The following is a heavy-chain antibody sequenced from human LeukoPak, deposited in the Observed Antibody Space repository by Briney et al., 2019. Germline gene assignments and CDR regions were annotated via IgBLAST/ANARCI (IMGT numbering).Heavy chain of an antibody. V-gene: IGHV1-8*01. CDR2: VNPNSGNT. Sequence: ASVKVSCKASGYTFTSYDINWVRQATGQGLEWMGWVNPNSGNTGYAQKFQGRVTMTRNTSISTAYMELSSLRSEDTAVYYCARGVSSRRSYYYGMDVWGQGTTVTVSS. CDR3: ARGVSSRRSYYYGMDV. CDR1: GYTFTSYD. D-gene: IGHD6-13*01. J-gene: IGHJ6*02.